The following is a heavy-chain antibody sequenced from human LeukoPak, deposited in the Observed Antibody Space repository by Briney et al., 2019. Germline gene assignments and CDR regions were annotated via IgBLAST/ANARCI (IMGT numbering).Heavy chain of an antibody. D-gene: IGHD3-10*01. CDR1: GFTFSSYW. Sequence: GGSLRLSCAASGFTFSSYWMHWVRQAPGKGLVWVSHINSDGSITRYAHSVKGRFTISRDNAKNTLYLQMNSLRAEDTAVYYCARGGNYVSGSYNYWGQGTLATVSS. J-gene: IGHJ4*02. CDR3: ARGGNYVSGSYNY. CDR2: INSDGSIT. V-gene: IGHV3-74*01.